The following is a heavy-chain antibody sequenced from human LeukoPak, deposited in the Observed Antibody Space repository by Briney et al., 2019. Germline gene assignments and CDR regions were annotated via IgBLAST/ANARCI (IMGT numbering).Heavy chain of an antibody. J-gene: IGHJ4*02. CDR2: ISGSGDTT. Sequence: GGSLRLSCAASGFAFSSYAMSWVRQAPGKGLEWVSVISGSGDTTYYADSVKGRFTISRDNSKNTLYLRMNSLRSEDTAVYYCARSRDGYNFGDYWGQGTLVTVSS. CDR3: ARSRDGYNFGDY. CDR1: GFAFSSYA. D-gene: IGHD5-24*01. V-gene: IGHV3-23*01.